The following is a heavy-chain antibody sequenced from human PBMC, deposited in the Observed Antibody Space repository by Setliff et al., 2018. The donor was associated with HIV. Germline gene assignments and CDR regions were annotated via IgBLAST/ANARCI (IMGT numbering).Heavy chain of an antibody. V-gene: IGHV4-31*02. D-gene: IGHD5-12*01. CDR3: ARGGNSRAAWFDS. Sequence: TLSLTCSVSGGSITSGGHYWSWIRHLPGKGLEWIGYIHYTGSNFYNPSLTDRLTLSVDTSDNQFSLKLTSVTAADTAVYYCARGGNSRAAWFDSWG. CDR2: IHYTGSN. CDR1: GGSITSGGHY. J-gene: IGHJ5*01.